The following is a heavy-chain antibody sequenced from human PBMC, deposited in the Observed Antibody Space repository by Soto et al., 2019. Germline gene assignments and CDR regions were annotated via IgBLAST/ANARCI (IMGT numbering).Heavy chain of an antibody. CDR3: ASDSHAVDLGY. V-gene: IGHV3-11*01. D-gene: IGHD3-10*01. CDR1: GSSFSDSY. Sequence: LRLSCAASGSSFSDSYMSWIRQAPGKGLEWVSYISRGGSVIYYADSVKGRFTISRDDAKNSLYLQMNSLRAEDTAIYYCASDSHAVDLGYWGQGTLVTVSS. J-gene: IGHJ4*02. CDR2: ISRGGSVI.